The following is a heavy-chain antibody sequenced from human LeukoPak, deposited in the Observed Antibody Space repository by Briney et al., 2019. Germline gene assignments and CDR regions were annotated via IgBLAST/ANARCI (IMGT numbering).Heavy chain of an antibody. CDR2: INPNSGGT. J-gene: IGHJ4*02. CDR3: ARGRSFDYLFTF. D-gene: IGHD3-9*01. CDR1: GYTFTGYY. Sequence: ASVKVSCKASGYTFTGYYMHWVRQAPGQGLEWMGWINPNSGGTNYAQKFQGRVTMTRDTSISTAYMELSRLRSDDTAMYYCARGRSFDYLFTFWGQGTLLTVSS. V-gene: IGHV1-2*02.